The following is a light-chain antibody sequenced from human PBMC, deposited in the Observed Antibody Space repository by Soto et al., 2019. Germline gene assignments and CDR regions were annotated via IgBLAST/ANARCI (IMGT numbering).Light chain of an antibody. J-gene: IGLJ1*01. Sequence: QSVLTQPASVSGSPGQSITISCTGTSSDVGSYNLVSWYQQHPGKAPKLMIYEVSKRPSGVSNRFSGSKSGNTASLTISGLQAEDEADYYCSSDTGTSTPYVSGPGTKVTDL. CDR1: SSDVGSYNL. V-gene: IGLV2-23*02. CDR3: SSDTGTSTPYV. CDR2: EVS.